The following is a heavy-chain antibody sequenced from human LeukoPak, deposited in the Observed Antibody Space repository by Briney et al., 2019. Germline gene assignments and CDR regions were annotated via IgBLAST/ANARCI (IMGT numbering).Heavy chain of an antibody. CDR3: ARGVYDDALDI. CDR2: INAGNGDT. CDR1: GYTFTSYG. Sequence: GASVKVSCKASGYTFTSYGISWVRQAPGQRLEWMGWINAGNGDTKYSQKFQGRVTITRDTSASTAYMELSSLRSEDTAVYYCARGVYDDALDIWGQGTMVTVSS. V-gene: IGHV1-3*01. D-gene: IGHD2-8*01. J-gene: IGHJ3*02.